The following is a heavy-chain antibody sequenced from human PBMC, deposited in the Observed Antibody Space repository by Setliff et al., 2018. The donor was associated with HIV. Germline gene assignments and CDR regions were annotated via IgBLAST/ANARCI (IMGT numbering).Heavy chain of an antibody. Sequence: PGGSLRLSCAASGFTFSSYSMNWVRQAPGKGLEWVSSISSSSSYIYYADSVKGRFTISRDNAKNSLYLQMNSLRAEDTAVYYCARDASLSRVGATTYEYFDLWGRGTLVTVSS. CDR3: ARDASLSRVGATTYEYFDL. V-gene: IGHV3-21*01. J-gene: IGHJ2*01. D-gene: IGHD1-26*01. CDR2: ISSSSSYI. CDR1: GFTFSSYS.